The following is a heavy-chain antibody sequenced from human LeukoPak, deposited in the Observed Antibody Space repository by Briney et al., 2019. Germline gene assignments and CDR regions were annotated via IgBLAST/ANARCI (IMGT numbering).Heavy chain of an antibody. CDR1: GFTFSDHY. J-gene: IGHJ4*02. CDR2: IRNKAKTYTT. D-gene: IGHD3-22*01. V-gene: IGHV3-72*01. Sequence: GGSLRLSCAVSGFTFSDHYMDWVRQAPGKGLEWVGRIRNKAKTYTTEHAASVRGRFTISRDDSKNSLYLQMNSLKTEDTAVYYCASASPDSSGHYYFDYWGQGTLVTVSS. CDR3: ASASPDSSGHYYFDY.